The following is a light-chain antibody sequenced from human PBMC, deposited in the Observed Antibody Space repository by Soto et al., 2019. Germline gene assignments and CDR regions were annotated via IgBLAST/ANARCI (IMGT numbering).Light chain of an antibody. V-gene: IGLV2-8*01. J-gene: IGLJ1*01. CDR2: EVS. Sequence: QSALTQPPSASGSPGQSVTISCTGTSSDVGGYNYVSWYQQHPGKAPKLMIYEVSKRPSGVPDRFSGCKSGNTASLTVSGLQAEDEADYYCSSYVGSNNWVFGTGTKVTVL. CDR3: SSYVGSNNWV. CDR1: SSDVGGYNY.